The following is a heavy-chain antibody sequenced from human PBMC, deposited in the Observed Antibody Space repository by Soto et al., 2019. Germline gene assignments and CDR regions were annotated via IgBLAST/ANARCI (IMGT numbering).Heavy chain of an antibody. CDR2: ISANGIRT. CDR3: AKSAGRTLTTD. Sequence: EVQLLESGGGLVQPGGSLRLSCAGSGFTFRSYAMTWVRQAPGKGLEWVSTISANGIRTYYADSVKGRFTISRDDSKDTLNLQMNGLRAEDTAIYYCAKSAGRTLTTDWGQGTLVTVSS. V-gene: IGHV3-23*01. J-gene: IGHJ4*02. CDR1: GFTFRSYA. D-gene: IGHD4-17*01.